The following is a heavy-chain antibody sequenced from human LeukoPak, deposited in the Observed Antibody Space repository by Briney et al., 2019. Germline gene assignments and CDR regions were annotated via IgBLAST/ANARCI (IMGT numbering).Heavy chain of an antibody. D-gene: IGHD1-26*01. CDR3: ARDLSGSNALDY. Sequence: GGSLRLSCAASGFTFSNYAMHWVRQAPGKRLEYVSTITTNGDRTYYANSVKGRFTISRDNSKNTLYLQMGSLRAEGMAVYYCARDLSGSNALDYWGQGTLVTVSS. J-gene: IGHJ4*02. CDR1: GFTFSNYA. V-gene: IGHV3-64*01. CDR2: ITTNGDRT.